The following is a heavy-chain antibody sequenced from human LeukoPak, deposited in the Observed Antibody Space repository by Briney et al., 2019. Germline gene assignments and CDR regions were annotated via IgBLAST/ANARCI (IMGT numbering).Heavy chain of an antibody. CDR2: SSTYNLNT. V-gene: IGHV1-18*01. J-gene: IGHJ4*02. D-gene: IGHD6-19*01. CDR1: GYTFTSYG. CDR3: ARVLFHSSGNKSNRVDY. Sequence: ASVKVSCKASGYTFTSYGIIWVRQAPGHGLEWMGWSSTYNLNTNYAQKFQGRVTMTRDTSTSTAYMELRSLRSDDTAVYYCARVLFHSSGNKSNRVDYWGQGTLVTVSS.